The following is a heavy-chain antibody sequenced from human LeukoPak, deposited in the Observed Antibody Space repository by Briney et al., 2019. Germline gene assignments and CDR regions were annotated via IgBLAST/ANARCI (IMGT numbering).Heavy chain of an antibody. CDR1: GGSISGYY. Sequence: SETLSLTCTVSGGSISGYYWSWIRQPPGKGLEWIGYVYYSGSTNYNPSLKSRVTISVDTSKNQFSLKLSSVTAADTAVYYCASASYYYYYMDVWGKGTTVTISS. CDR3: ASASYYYYYMDV. CDR2: VYYSGST. V-gene: IGHV4-59*01. J-gene: IGHJ6*03.